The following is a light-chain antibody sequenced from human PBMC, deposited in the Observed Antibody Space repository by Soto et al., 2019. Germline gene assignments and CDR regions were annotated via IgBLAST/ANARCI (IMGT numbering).Light chain of an antibody. V-gene: IGLV2-11*01. J-gene: IGLJ1*01. CDR2: DVS. CDR1: SSDVGGYDY. Sequence: QSALTQPRSVSGSPAQSVTISCTGTSSDVGGYDYVSWYQQHPGKAPKLMIYDVSTRPSGVPDRFSGSKSGNTASLTISGLQAEDEADYYCCSFAGGYTYVFGTGTKLTVL. CDR3: CSFAGGYTYV.